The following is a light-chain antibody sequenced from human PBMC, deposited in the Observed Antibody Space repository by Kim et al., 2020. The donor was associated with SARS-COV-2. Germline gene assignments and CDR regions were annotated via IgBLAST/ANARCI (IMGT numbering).Light chain of an antibody. Sequence: SESIGDRVIITCRASQGISSDLAWYQQRPGKAPNLLIYTASTLQSAVPSRFSGSGSGTDFSLTINGLQPEDFATYYCQQDNSEPYSFGQGTKLEI. V-gene: IGKV1-9*01. CDR3: QQDNSEPYS. CDR2: TAS. CDR1: QGISSD. J-gene: IGKJ2*03.